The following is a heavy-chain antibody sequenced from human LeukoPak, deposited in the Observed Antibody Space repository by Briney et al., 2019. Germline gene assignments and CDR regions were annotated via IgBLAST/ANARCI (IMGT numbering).Heavy chain of an antibody. CDR1: GGSISSYY. CDR3: ARSDYYDRSGYLS. V-gene: IGHV4-59*01. Sequence: PSETLSLTCTVSGGSISSYYWSWIRQPPGKGLEWIGYIYYSGSTNYNPSLKSRVAISVDTSKNQFSLKLSSVTAADTAVYYCARSDYYDRSGYLSWGQGTLVTVSS. J-gene: IGHJ4*02. D-gene: IGHD3-22*01. CDR2: IYYSGST.